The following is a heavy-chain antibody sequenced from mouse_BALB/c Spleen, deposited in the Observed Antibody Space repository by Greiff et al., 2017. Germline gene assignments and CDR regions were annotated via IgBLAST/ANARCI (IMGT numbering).Heavy chain of an antibody. CDR3: ASFPYYGSSYFDY. D-gene: IGHD1-1*01. CDR2: IDPANGNT. J-gene: IGHJ2*01. V-gene: IGHV14-3*02. CDR1: GFNIKDTY. Sequence: EVQLQQSGAELVKPGASVKLSCTASGFNIKDTYMHWVKQRPEQGLEWIGRIDPANGNTKYDPKFQGKATITADTSSNTAYLQLSSLTSEDTAVYYCASFPYYGSSYFDYWGQGTTLTVSS.